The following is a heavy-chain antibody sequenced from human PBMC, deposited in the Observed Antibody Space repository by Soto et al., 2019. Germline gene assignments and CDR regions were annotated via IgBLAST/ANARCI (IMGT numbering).Heavy chain of an antibody. CDR2: INPSGGST. CDR3: ARYAGGDGYNSKGVYFDY. D-gene: IGHD2-21*01. V-gene: IGHV1-46*01. J-gene: IGHJ4*01. Sequence: QVQLVQSGAEVKKPGASVKVSCKASGYTFTSYYMHWVRQAPGQGLEWMGIINPSGGSTSYAQKFQGRFTMTRDTYRSTVYMELSILISEYTAVYYCARYAGGDGYNSKGVYFDYWGHGTLVTVSS. CDR1: GYTFTSYY.